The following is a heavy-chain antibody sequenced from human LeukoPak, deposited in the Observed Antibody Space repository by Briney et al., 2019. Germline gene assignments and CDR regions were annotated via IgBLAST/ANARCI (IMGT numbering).Heavy chain of an antibody. CDR1: GYSFTSYC. J-gene: IGHJ3*01. V-gene: IGHV5-51*01. Sequence: GESLKISCKASGYSFTSYCIGWVRRMPGKGLEWMGIIYPGDSGPTYSPSFQGQVTISVDKSINTAYLQWSSLQASDTAMYYCGMSGDRVPLQDDVFDVWGQGTMVTVST. CDR3: GMSGDRVPLQDDVFDV. D-gene: IGHD1-26*01. CDR2: IYPGDSGP.